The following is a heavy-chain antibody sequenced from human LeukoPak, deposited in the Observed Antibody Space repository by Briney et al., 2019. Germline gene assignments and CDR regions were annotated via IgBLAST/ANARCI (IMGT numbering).Heavy chain of an antibody. Sequence: ASVKVSCKASGYSFTSYDINWVRQATGQGLEWMGWMNPNSGNTGYAQKFQGRVTMTRNTSISTAYMELSSLRSEDTAVYYCARGSVVVPAAIDRYYYMDVWGKGTTVTVPS. CDR1: GYSFTSYD. D-gene: IGHD2-2*01. CDR2: MNPNSGNT. J-gene: IGHJ6*03. CDR3: ARGSVVVPAAIDRYYYMDV. V-gene: IGHV1-8*01.